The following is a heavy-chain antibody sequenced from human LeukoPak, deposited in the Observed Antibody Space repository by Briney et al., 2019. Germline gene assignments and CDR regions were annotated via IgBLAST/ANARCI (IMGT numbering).Heavy chain of an antibody. D-gene: IGHD3-10*01. V-gene: IGHV4-59*12. CDR3: VRAGGFTMVRGAVNNWFDP. CDR1: GGSISSYY. Sequence: SETLSLTCTVSGGSISSYYWSWIRQPPGKGLEWIGYIYYSGSTYYNPSLKSRVSVSVDTSKNQFSLRLSSVTAADTAVYYCVRAGGFTMVRGAVNNWFDPWGQGTLVTVSS. J-gene: IGHJ5*02. CDR2: IYYSGST.